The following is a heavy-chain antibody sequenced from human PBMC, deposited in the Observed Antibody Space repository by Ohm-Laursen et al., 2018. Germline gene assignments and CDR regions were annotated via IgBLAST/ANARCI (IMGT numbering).Heavy chain of an antibody. D-gene: IGHD3-22*01. CDR1: GFTFSSYA. CDR3: AREGVYYYDSSGWGDY. Sequence: GSLRLSCSASGFTFSSYAMSWVRQAPGKGLEWVSAISGSGGSTYYADSVKGRFTISRDNSKNTLYLQMNSLRAEGTAVYYCAREGVYYYDSSGWGDYWGQGTLVTVSS. J-gene: IGHJ4*02. V-gene: IGHV3-23*01. CDR2: ISGSGGST.